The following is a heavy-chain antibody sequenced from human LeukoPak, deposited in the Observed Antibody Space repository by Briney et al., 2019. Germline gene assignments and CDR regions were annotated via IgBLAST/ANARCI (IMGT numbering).Heavy chain of an antibody. CDR2: ISGTGGST. Sequence: GGSLRLSCAASGLTFSSYAMSWVRQAPGKGLERVSSISGTGGSTDYADSVKGRFTISRDYSKNTLFLQMNSLRAEDTAVYYCAKGAYYYGSGSYCFDHWGQGTLVTVST. CDR3: AKGAYYYGSGSYCFDH. CDR1: GLTFSSYA. V-gene: IGHV3-23*01. J-gene: IGHJ5*02. D-gene: IGHD3-10*01.